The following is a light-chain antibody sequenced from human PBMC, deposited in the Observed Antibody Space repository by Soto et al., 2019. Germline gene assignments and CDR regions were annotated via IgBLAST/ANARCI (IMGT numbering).Light chain of an antibody. CDR2: TAS. J-gene: IGKJ4*01. CDR1: QDISSW. CDR3: QQANSFPLT. V-gene: IGKV1-12*01. Sequence: DIQMTQSPSSVSASLGDRVTITCRASQDISSWLAWYQQKPGKAPKLLIYTASNLQSGVPSRFSGSVSGTDFTLTISSLQSEDFATYYCQQANSFPLTFGGGTKVEIK.